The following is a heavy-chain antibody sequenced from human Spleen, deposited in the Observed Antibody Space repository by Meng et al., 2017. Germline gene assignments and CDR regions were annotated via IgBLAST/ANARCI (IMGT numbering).Heavy chain of an antibody. J-gene: IGHJ4*02. V-gene: IGHV4-34*01. CDR3: ARGGPIDY. CDR1: GGSFSDYY. CDR2: INHSGST. Sequence: QVQLQQWGAGLLKPSETLSLTCVVSGGSFSDYYWSWIRQPPGKGLEWIGEINHSGSTNYNPSLESRATISVDTSQNQFSLRLSSVTAADTAVYYCARGGPIDYWGQGTLVTVSS.